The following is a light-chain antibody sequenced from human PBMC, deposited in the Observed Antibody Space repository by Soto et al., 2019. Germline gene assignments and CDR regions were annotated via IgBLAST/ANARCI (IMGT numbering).Light chain of an antibody. CDR2: STN. Sequence: QTVVTQEPSFSVSPGGTVTLTCGLSSGSVSTSYHPSWYQQTPGQAPRTLIYSTNTRSSGVPDRFSGSLLVNKAALTITGAQADDESDYYCVLYMGSGISVFGGGTQLTVL. J-gene: IGLJ2*01. CDR3: VLYMGSGISV. V-gene: IGLV8-61*01. CDR1: SGSVSTSYH.